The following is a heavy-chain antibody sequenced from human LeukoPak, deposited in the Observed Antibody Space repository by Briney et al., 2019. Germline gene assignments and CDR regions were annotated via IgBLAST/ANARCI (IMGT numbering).Heavy chain of an antibody. CDR1: GFTFSSYA. CDR3: ARGDSGSYLGAFDI. CDR2: ISGSGGST. Sequence: GGSLRLSCAASGFTFSSYAMSWVRQAPGKGLEWVSAISGSGGSTYYADSVKGRFTISRDNAKNSLYLQMNSLRAEDTAVYYCARGDSGSYLGAFDIWGQGTMVTVSS. V-gene: IGHV3-23*01. J-gene: IGHJ3*02. D-gene: IGHD1-26*01.